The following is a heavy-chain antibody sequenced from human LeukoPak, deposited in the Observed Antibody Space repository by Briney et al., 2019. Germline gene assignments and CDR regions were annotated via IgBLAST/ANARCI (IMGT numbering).Heavy chain of an antibody. CDR2: INPDGSEK. CDR3: ARADLD. V-gene: IGHV3-7*01. CDR1: GFTFSSYW. J-gene: IGHJ4*02. Sequence: GGSLRLSCAASGFTFSSYWMSWVRQAPGKGLEWVANINPDGSEKYYMDSVKGRFTISRVNAKYSLSLQMNNLRATDTALYYCARADLDWGQGTLVTVSS.